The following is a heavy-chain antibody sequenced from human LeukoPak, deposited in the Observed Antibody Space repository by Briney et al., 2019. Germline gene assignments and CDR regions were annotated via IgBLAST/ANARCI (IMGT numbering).Heavy chain of an antibody. Sequence: ASVKVSCRASGYTFTSYGISWVRQAPGQGLEWMGRIIPILGIANYAQKFQGRVTITADKSTSTAYMELSSLRSEDTAVYYCARGSSSWDWFDPWGQGTLVTVSS. D-gene: IGHD6-13*01. CDR3: ARGSSSWDWFDP. CDR1: GYTFTSYG. J-gene: IGHJ5*02. V-gene: IGHV1-69*04. CDR2: IIPILGIA.